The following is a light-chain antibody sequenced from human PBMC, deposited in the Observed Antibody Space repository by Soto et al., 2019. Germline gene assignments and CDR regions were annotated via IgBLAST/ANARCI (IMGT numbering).Light chain of an antibody. V-gene: IGKV1-6*01. CDR1: QGIRND. CDR3: LQEYEYPLT. J-gene: IGKJ4*01. Sequence: AIQMTQSPSSLSASVGDRVTITCRASQGIRNDLGWYQQKPGKAPTLLIYAATSLQSGVPSRFSGSGFGTEFTLTISSLQPEDVATYYCLQEYEYPLTFGGGTKVEIK. CDR2: AAT.